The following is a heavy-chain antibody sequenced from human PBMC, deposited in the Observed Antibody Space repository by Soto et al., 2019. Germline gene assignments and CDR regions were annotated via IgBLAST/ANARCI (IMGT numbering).Heavy chain of an antibody. D-gene: IGHD4-17*01. J-gene: IGHJ3*02. V-gene: IGHV3-33*01. CDR1: GFTFSSYG. CDR3: ARDLSGDYGALDT. Sequence: QVQLVESGGGVVQPGRSLRLSCAASGFTFSSYGMHWVRQGPGKGLEWVAVIWYDGSNKVYADSVKGRFAISKGNSKNTLYLQMNSLRAEDTAVYYCARDLSGDYGALDTWGQGTMVTVSS. CDR2: IWYDGSNK.